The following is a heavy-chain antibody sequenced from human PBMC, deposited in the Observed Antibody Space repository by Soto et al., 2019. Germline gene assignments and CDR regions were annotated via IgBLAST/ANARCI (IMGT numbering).Heavy chain of an antibody. J-gene: IGHJ6*02. V-gene: IGHV1-69*13. CDR1: GGTFSSYA. D-gene: IGHD6-6*01. Sequence: ASVKVSCKASGGTFSSYAISWVRQAPGQGLEWMGGIIPIFGTANYAQKFQGRVTITADESTSTAYMELSSLRSEDTAVYYCARDPTDWGIAARLYGMDVWGQGTTVTVSS. CDR2: IIPIFGTA. CDR3: ARDPTDWGIAARLYGMDV.